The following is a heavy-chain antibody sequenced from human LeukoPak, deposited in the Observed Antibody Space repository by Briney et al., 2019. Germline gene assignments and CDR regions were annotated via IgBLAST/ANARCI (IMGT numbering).Heavy chain of an antibody. CDR3: ARGLVSNCGGDCYPIFDY. J-gene: IGHJ4*02. CDR1: GGSISSGGYS. D-gene: IGHD2-21*02. Sequence: SETLSLTCAVSGGSISSGGYSWSWIRQPPGKGLEWIGYIYYSGSTYYNPSLKSRVTISVDTSKNQFSLKLSSVTAADTAVYYCARGLVSNCGGDCYPIFDYWGQGTLVTVSS. CDR2: IYYSGST. V-gene: IGHV4-30-4*07.